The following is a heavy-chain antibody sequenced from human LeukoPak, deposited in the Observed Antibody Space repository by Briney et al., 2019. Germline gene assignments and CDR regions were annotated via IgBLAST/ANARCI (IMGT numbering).Heavy chain of an antibody. J-gene: IGHJ5*02. CDR3: ARVTYGDYAGFAP. Sequence: PGGSLRLSCAASGFTFSSYAMSWVRQAPGKGLEWVSVIYSGGNTYYADSVKGRFTFSRDTSKNTVYLQMNSLRAEDTAVYYCARVTYGDYAGFAPWGQGTLVTVSS. D-gene: IGHD4-17*01. CDR2: IYSGGNT. V-gene: IGHV3-66*01. CDR1: GFTFSSYA.